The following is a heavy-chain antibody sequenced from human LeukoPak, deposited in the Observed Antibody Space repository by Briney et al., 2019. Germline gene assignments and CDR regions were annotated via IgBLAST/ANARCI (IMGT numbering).Heavy chain of an antibody. CDR1: GFTFSSYW. Sequence: GGSLRLSCAASGFTFSSYWMSWVRQAPGKGLEWVANIKQDGSEKYYVDSVKGRFTISRDNAKNSLYLQMNSLRAEDTAVYYCAREGGAFSGAFDIWGQGAMVTVSS. D-gene: IGHD1-26*01. J-gene: IGHJ3*02. CDR3: AREGGAFSGAFDI. V-gene: IGHV3-7*01. CDR2: IKQDGSEK.